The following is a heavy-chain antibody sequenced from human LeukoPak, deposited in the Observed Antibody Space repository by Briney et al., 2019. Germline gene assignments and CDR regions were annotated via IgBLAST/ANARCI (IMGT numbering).Heavy chain of an antibody. Sequence: GGSLRLSCAASGFTFSSDWKHWVRQVPGKGPVWVSRINGDGSTTAYADSVKGRFTISRDNAKNSLYLQMNSLRAEDTAVYYCVREGRILGYCSAGDCVGTIDYWGQGTLVTVSS. D-gene: IGHD2-15*01. CDR2: INGDGSTT. CDR1: GFTFSSDW. CDR3: VREGRILGYCSAGDCVGTIDY. J-gene: IGHJ4*02. V-gene: IGHV3-74*01.